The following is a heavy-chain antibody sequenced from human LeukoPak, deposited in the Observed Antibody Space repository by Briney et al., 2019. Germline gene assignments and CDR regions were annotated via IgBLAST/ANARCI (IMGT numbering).Heavy chain of an antibody. D-gene: IGHD3-9*01. CDR2: ISAYNGNT. CDR1: GYTFTGYG. CDR3: ARDPDYDILTGYPFDY. V-gene: IGHV1-18*01. Sequence: GASVKVSCKASGYTFTGYGISWVRQAPGQGLEWMGWISAYNGNTNYAQKLQGRVTMTTDTSTSTAYMELRSLRSDDTAVYYCARDPDYDILTGYPFDYWGHGTLVTVSS. J-gene: IGHJ4*01.